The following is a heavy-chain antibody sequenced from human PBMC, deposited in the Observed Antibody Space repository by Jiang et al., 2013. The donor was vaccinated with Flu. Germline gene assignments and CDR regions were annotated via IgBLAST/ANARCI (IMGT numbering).Heavy chain of an antibody. J-gene: IGHJ4*02. Sequence: YNDYAVSVKSRITINPDTSKNQFSLQLNSVTPEDTAVYYCAEGVSDLGYWGQGTLVTVSS. D-gene: IGHD2-8*01. V-gene: IGHV6-1*01. CDR2: YN. CDR3: AEGVSDLGY.